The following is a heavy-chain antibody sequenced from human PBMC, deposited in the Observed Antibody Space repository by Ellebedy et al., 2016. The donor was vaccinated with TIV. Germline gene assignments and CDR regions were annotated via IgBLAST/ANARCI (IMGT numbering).Heavy chain of an antibody. CDR2: VPHTGDT. CDR1: GAPSGHYF. J-gene: IGHJ4*02. Sequence: SETLSLTXAVSGAPSGHYFWSWIRQSPGKGLEWIGEVPHTGDTNYNPSLESRVTMSLDTSENQFSLKVNSVTAADTAVYFCARGFPAAWELAGAWGQGTLVTVS. V-gene: IGHV4-34*01. D-gene: IGHD1-26*01. CDR3: ARGFPAAWELAGA.